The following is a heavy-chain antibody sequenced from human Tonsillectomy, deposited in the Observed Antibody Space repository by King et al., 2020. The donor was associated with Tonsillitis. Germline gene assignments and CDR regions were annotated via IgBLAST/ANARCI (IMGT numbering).Heavy chain of an antibody. CDR3: AKAGYGSGSYQLYYFDF. J-gene: IGHJ4*02. CDR1: VFFFSSYS. D-gene: IGHD3-10*01. Sequence: VQLVESGGGLAQPGGSLRLSCAASVFFFSSYSINCVRQVPGKGLEWVSGISGSGGSTYYADSVKGRFTISRDNSKNTLFLQMNSLRAEDTAVYYCAKAGYGSGSYQLYYFDFWGRGTLVTVSS. CDR2: ISGSGGST. V-gene: IGHV3-23*04.